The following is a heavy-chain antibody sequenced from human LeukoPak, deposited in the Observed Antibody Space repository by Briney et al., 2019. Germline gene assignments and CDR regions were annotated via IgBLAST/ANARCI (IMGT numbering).Heavy chain of an antibody. CDR2: ISAYNGNT. CDR3: ARLGAAAGTGPLDY. Sequence: EASVKVSCKASGYTFTSYGISWVRQAPGQGLEWMGWISAYNGNTNYAQKLQGRVTMTTDTSTSTAYMELRSLRSDDTAVYYCARLGAAAGTGPLDYWGQGTLVTVSS. CDR1: GYTFTSYG. V-gene: IGHV1-18*01. J-gene: IGHJ4*02. D-gene: IGHD6-13*01.